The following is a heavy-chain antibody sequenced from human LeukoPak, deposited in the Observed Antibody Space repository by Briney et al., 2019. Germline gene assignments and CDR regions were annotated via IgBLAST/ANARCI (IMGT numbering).Heavy chain of an antibody. CDR1: GYTFTNYY. D-gene: IGHD3-10*01. Sequence: ASVKVSCKASGYTFTNYYIHWVRQAPGQGLEWMGIINPSGGSTSYAQKFQGRVTMTRDTSTSTVNMDLRRLRSEDTAVYYCARNGPVYPGSPELGYYNYYMDVGGKGTPVTVSS. V-gene: IGHV1-46*01. CDR3: ARNGPVYPGSPELGYYNYYMDV. CDR2: INPSGGST. J-gene: IGHJ6*03.